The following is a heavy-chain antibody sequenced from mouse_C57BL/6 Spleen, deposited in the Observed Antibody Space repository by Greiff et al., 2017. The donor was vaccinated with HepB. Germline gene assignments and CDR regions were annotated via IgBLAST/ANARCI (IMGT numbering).Heavy chain of an antibody. CDR3: ARGGYYEDYAMDY. Sequence: GQRVESEGGLVQPGSSMKLSCTASGFTFSDYYMAWVRQVPEKGLEWVANINYDGSSTYYLDSLKSRFIISRDNAKNILYLQMSSLKSEDTATYYCARGGYYEDYAMDYWGQGTSVTVSS. CDR1: GFTFSDYY. V-gene: IGHV5-16*01. D-gene: IGHD2-3*01. J-gene: IGHJ4*01. CDR2: INYDGSST.